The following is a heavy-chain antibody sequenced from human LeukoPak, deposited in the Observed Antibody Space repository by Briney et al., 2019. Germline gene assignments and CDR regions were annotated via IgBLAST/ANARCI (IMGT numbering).Heavy chain of an antibody. CDR2: INPNSGGA. CDR3: ARSSPPTYYHFYYYMDV. J-gene: IGHJ6*03. D-gene: IGHD6-13*01. V-gene: IGHV1-2*02. CDR1: GYTFTGYY. Sequence: ASVKVSCKASGYTFTGYYTHWVRQAPGQGLEWMGWINPNSGGAKYAQNFQGRVIMTTDTSISTAYMELSSLRSDGTAVYYCARSSPPTYYHFYYYMDVWGKGSTVTVSS.